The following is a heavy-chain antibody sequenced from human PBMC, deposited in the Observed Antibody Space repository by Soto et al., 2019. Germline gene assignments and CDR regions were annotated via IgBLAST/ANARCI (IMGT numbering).Heavy chain of an antibody. J-gene: IGHJ4*02. CDR1: GFTFRNYA. V-gene: IGHV3-23*01. CDR3: AKRPLSIQTSDY. CDR2: LSGSGSSI. D-gene: IGHD5-18*01. Sequence: EVQLLESGGGSVQPGGSLRLSCVASGFTFRNYAMSWVRQAPGKGLEWVSTLSGSGSSIDYADSVRGRFTISRDNSKNTLYLQMNSLRAEDTAVYYCAKRPLSIQTSDYWGQGALVTVSS.